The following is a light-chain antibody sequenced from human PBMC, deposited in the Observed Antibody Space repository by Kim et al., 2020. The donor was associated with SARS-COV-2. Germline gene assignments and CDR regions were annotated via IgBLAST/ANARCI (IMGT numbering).Light chain of an antibody. V-gene: IGLV3-1*01. CDR3: QAWDSFTHVV. CDR1: KLENKF. J-gene: IGLJ2*01. Sequence: VSQEQTASITCSGDKLENKFVCWYQQKSGQSPVLVIYQDDKRPPGIPERFSGSHSGNKATLTISGTQAMDEADYYCQAWDSFTHVVFGGGTQLTVL. CDR2: QDD.